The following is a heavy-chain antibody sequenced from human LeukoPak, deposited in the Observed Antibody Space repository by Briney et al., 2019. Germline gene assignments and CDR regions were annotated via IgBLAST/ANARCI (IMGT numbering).Heavy chain of an antibody. Sequence: PGGSLRLSCAASGFTFSSYWMSWLRQAPGKGLEWVTNIKQDGSEKYYVDSVKGRFTASRDNAKNSLYLQMNSLRAEDTAVYFCARVFNFWSGYYRDSCGQGTLVTVYS. CDR1: GFTFSSYW. D-gene: IGHD3-3*01. CDR2: IKQDGSEK. J-gene: IGHJ4*02. V-gene: IGHV3-7*04. CDR3: ARVFNFWSGYYRDS.